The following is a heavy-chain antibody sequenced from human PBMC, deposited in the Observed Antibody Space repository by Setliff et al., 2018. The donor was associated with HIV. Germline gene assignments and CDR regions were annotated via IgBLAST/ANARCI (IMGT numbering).Heavy chain of an antibody. V-gene: IGHV1-2*02. CDR3: ARESPSLAGNNTSFDY. CDR1: GYTFTDYY. Sequence: ASVKVSCKASGYTFTDYYVQWVRQAPGQGLEWMGWSKHNRDLTWHAQKFQGRVTMTRDTSISTAYMELSGLRSDDTAVDYCARESPSLAGNNTSFDYWGQGSLVTVSS. D-gene: IGHD2-15*01. CDR2: SKHNRDLT. J-gene: IGHJ4*02.